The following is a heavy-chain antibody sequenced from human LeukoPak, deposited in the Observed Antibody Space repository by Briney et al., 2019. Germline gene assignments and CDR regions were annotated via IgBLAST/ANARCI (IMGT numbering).Heavy chain of an antibody. CDR1: GGSVSSYY. D-gene: IGHD2-15*01. J-gene: IGHJ3*02. Sequence: PSETLSLTCSVSGGSVSSYYWSWIRQPAGKGLEWIGRIYTSGSTNYNPSLKSRVTMSIDTSKNQFSLKLSSVTAADTAVYYCARDNSVLVAGGAFDIWGQGTMVTISS. CDR2: IYTSGST. CDR3: ARDNSVLVAGGAFDI. V-gene: IGHV4-4*07.